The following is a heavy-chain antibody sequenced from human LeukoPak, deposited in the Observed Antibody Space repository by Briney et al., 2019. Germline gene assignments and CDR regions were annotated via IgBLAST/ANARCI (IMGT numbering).Heavy chain of an antibody. V-gene: IGHV3-7*01. CDR3: GRERNWGGSESDY. CDR1: GFTFADYW. J-gene: IGHJ4*02. CDR2: IRQDESEK. Sequence: GGSLRLSCTASGFTFADYWLTWVRQAPGKGLEWVANIRQDESEKYYVDSVKGRFTISRDSTANALYLHTNSLRADDTAVYYCGRERNWGGSESDYWGQGTLVTVSS. D-gene: IGHD3-16*01.